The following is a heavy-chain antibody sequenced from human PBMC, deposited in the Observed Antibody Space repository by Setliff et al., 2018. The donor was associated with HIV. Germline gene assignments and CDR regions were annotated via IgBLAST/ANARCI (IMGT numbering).Heavy chain of an antibody. V-gene: IGHV4-30-4*08. Sequence: PSETLSLTCAVSGGSITNADYYWSWIRQPPGKGLEWIGYIYYSGNTYYNPSLKSRVVISIDTSSNQFSLNLNSVTAADTAVYFCAREKHWNGPFDYWGQGKLVTAPQ. CDR1: GGSITNADYY. D-gene: IGHD1-1*01. CDR2: IYYSGNT. J-gene: IGHJ4*02. CDR3: AREKHWNGPFDY.